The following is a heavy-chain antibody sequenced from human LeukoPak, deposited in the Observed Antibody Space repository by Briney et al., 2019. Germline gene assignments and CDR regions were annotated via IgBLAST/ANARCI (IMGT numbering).Heavy chain of an antibody. V-gene: IGHV5-51*01. CDR1: GYSFTSYW. Sequence: GESLQISCQGSGYSFTSYWIGWVRPMPGKGLEWMGIIYPGDSDTRYSPSFQGQVTISADKSISTAYLQWSSLKASDTAMYYCARLFHLTLNVDYWGQGTLVTVSS. CDR3: ARLFHLTLNVDY. D-gene: IGHD3-16*01. CDR2: IYPGDSDT. J-gene: IGHJ4*02.